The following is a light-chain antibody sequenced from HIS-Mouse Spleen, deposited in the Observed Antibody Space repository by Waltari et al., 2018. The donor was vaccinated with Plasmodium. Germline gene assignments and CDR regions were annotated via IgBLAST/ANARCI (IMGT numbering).Light chain of an antibody. CDR1: SSDVGGYNY. Sequence: QSALTQPPSASGSPGQSATISCTGTSSDVGGYNYVSWYQQHPGKAPKLMIYEVSKRPSGVPDRFSGSKSGNTASLTVSGLQAEDEADYYCSSYAGSNNLVFGGGTTLTVL. CDR2: EVS. J-gene: IGLJ2*01. CDR3: SSYAGSNNLV. V-gene: IGLV2-8*01.